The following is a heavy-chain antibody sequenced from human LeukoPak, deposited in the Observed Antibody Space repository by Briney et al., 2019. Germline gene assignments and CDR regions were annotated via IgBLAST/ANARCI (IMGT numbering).Heavy chain of an antibody. CDR2: MNPNSGNT. Sequence: ASVKVSCKASGYTFTSYDINWVRQATGQGLEWMGWMNPNSGNTGYAQKFQGRVTMTRNTSISTAYMELSSLKASDTAMYYCARPYSSSWPYFDYWGQGTLVTVSS. J-gene: IGHJ4*02. V-gene: IGHV1-8*01. CDR1: GYTFTSYD. D-gene: IGHD6-13*01. CDR3: ARPYSSSWPYFDY.